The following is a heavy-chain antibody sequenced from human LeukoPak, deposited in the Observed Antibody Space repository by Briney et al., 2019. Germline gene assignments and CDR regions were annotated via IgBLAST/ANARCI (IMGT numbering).Heavy chain of an antibody. V-gene: IGHV1-8*01. CDR3: ARVYCSGGSCFGY. J-gene: IGHJ4*02. CDR2: MNPNSGNT. Sequence: ASVKVSCKASGYTFTSYDINWVRQATGQGLEWMGWMNPNSGNTGYAQKFKGRVTMTRNTSISTAYMELSSLGSEDTAVYYCARVYCSGGSCFGYWGQGTLVTVSS. D-gene: IGHD2-15*01. CDR1: GYTFTSYD.